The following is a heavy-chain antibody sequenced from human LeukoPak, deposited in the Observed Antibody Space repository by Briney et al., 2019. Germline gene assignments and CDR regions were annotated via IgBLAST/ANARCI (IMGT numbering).Heavy chain of an antibody. Sequence: ASVKVSCKASGYTFTSYAMNWVRQAPGQGLEWMGWINTNTGNPTYAQGFTGRFVFSLDTSVSTAYLQISSLKAEDTAVYYCARDIPLSLRTGDSSGYLDAFDIWGQGTMVTVSS. CDR1: GYTFTSYA. D-gene: IGHD3-22*01. J-gene: IGHJ3*02. CDR3: ARDIPLSLRTGDSSGYLDAFDI. CDR2: INTNTGNP. V-gene: IGHV7-4-1*02.